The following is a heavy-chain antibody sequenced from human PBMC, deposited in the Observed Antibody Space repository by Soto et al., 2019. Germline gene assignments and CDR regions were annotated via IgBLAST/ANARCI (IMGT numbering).Heavy chain of an antibody. J-gene: IGHJ6*02. V-gene: IGHV1-69*01. Sequence: QVQLVQSGAEVKKPGSSVKVSCKASGGTFSSYAISWVRQAPGQGLEWMGGIISIFGTANYAQKVQGRVTITADESTSTDDRELSSLRSEDTAVYYCARTKGYCSGGSCYAGYYYYGMDFWGQGTTVTVSS. CDR3: ARTKGYCSGGSCYAGYYYYGMDF. CDR2: IISIFGTA. CDR1: GGTFSSYA. D-gene: IGHD2-15*01.